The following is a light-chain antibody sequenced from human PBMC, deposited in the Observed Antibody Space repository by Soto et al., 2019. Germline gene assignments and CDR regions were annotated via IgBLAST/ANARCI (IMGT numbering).Light chain of an antibody. CDR1: SSNIGSNY. J-gene: IGLJ2*01. CDR2: RNN. CDR3: AAWDDSLSGHVV. Sequence: QSVLTQPPSASGTPGQRVTISCSGSSSNIGSNYVYWYQQLPGTAPTLLIYRNNQRPSGVPDRFSGSKSGTSASLAISGLRSEDEADYYCAAWDDSLSGHVVFGGGTQLTVL. V-gene: IGLV1-47*01.